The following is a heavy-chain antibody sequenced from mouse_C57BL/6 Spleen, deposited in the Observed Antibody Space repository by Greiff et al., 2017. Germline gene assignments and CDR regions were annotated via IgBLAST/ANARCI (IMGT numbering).Heavy chain of an antibody. CDR2: SRNKANDYTT. V-gene: IGHV7-1*01. J-gene: IGHJ2*01. Sequence: EVQVVESGGGLVQSGRSLRLSCATSGFTFSDFYMEWVRQAPGKGLEWIAASRNKANDYTTEYSASVKGRFIVSRDTSQSILYLQMNALRAEDTAIYYCARDDGYYGYFDYWGQGTTLTVSS. D-gene: IGHD2-3*01. CDR1: GFTFSDFY. CDR3: ARDDGYYGYFDY.